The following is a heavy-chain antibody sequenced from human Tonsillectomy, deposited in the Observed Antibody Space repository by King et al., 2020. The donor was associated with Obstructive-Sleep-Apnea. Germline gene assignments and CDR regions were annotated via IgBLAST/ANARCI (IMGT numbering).Heavy chain of an antibody. D-gene: IGHD1-1*01. Sequence: QLQESGPGLVKPSETLSLTCTVSGGSISSSSYYWGWNRQPPGKGLEWIGSIYYSGSTYYNPSLKSRVTISVDTSKNQFSLKLSSVTAADTAVYYCAREEGYRVYWGQGTLVTVSS. V-gene: IGHV4-39*07. CDR3: AREEGYRVY. J-gene: IGHJ4*02. CDR2: IYYSGST. CDR1: GGSISSSSYY.